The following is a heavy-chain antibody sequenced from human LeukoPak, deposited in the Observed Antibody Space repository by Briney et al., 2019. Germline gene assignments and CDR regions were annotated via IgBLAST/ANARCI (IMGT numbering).Heavy chain of an antibody. CDR2: ISSSGSTI. CDR1: GFTFSDYY. J-gene: IGHJ5*02. V-gene: IGHV3-11*04. Sequence: GGSLRLSCAASGFTFSDYYMSWLRQAPGKGLEWVSYISSSGSTIYYADSVNCRFTISRDNAKNSLYLQMNSLRAEDTAVYYCARAAVVIDWFDPWGQGTLVTVSS. CDR3: ARAAVVIDWFDP. D-gene: IGHD3-22*01.